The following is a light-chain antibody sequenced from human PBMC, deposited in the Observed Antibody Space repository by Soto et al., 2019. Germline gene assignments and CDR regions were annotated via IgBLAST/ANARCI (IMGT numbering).Light chain of an antibody. CDR3: VQGLATPCT. CDR2: LVS. Sequence: EIVLTQSPLSLPVTPGEPASISCRSSQNLMHSNGYNYLNWYLHKPGQSQQLLIYLVSNRASGVPDRVSGSGSGKDFTLTINRVEAEDVGLYFFVQGLATPCTFGGGTKVEIK. CDR1: QNLMHSNGYNY. V-gene: IGKV2-28*01. J-gene: IGKJ4*01.